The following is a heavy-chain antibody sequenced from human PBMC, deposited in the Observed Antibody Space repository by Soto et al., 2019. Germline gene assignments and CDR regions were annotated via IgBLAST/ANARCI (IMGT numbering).Heavy chain of an antibody. J-gene: IGHJ6*02. V-gene: IGHV1-8*01. D-gene: IGHD3-16*01. CDR3: TRGQEVWWNAGPLGLHGLDV. CDR2: MNPSSANT. CDR1: RYTFISYD. Sequence: ASVKVSCKASRYTFISYDINWVRQAPGQGLEWMGWMNPSSANTGYEQKFQGRISMTRNTSMNTAYMELNSLASEDTAVYYCTRGQEVWWNAGPLGLHGLDVWGQGTTVTVSS.